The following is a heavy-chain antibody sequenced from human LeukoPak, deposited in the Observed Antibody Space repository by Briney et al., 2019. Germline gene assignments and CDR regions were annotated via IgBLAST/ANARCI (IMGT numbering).Heavy chain of an antibody. CDR3: ARDRIALTADYGMDV. J-gene: IGHJ6*02. CDR2: IYYSGST. D-gene: IGHD1-20*01. Sequence: SETLSLTCTVSGGSISSYYWSWIRQPPGKGLEWIGYIYYSGSTNYNPSLKSRVTISVDTSKNQFSLKLSSVTAADTAVYYCARDRIALTADYGMDVWGRGTTVTVSS. V-gene: IGHV4-59*01. CDR1: GGSISSYY.